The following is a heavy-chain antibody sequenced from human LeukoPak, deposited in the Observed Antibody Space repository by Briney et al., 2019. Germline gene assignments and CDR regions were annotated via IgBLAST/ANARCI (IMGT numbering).Heavy chain of an antibody. J-gene: IGHJ6*02. V-gene: IGHV1-69*04. D-gene: IGHD5-18*01. CDR2: IIPILGIA. Sequence: SVKVSCKASGGTFSSYAISWVRQAPGQGLEWMGRIIPILGIANYAQKFQGRVTITADKSTSTAYMELSSLRSEDTAVYYCAISDTAILYYHGMDVWGQGTTVTVSS. CDR1: GGTFSSYA. CDR3: AISDTAILYYHGMDV.